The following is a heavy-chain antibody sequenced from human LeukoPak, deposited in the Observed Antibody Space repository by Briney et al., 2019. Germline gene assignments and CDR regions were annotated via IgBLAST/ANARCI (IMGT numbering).Heavy chain of an antibody. CDR1: KFTFSSYT. V-gene: IGHV3-23*01. Sequence: GGSLRLSCASSKFTFSSYTMAWVRPAPGKGLEWVSLISASGTTYNADSVKGRFTISTDSSRTTLFLQMNSLRADDTARYYCARYCGSSSCSTFSSYFGMDVWGLGTTVTVSS. CDR3: ARYCGSSSCSTFSSYFGMDV. CDR2: ISASGTT. D-gene: IGHD2-2*01. J-gene: IGHJ6*02.